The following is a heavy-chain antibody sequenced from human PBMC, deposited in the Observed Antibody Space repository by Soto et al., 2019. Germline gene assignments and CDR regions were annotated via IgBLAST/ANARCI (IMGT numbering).Heavy chain of an antibody. CDR1: GGSISSSSYY. CDR3: ARQEGITMIVVPTNGWFDP. D-gene: IGHD3-22*01. V-gene: IGHV4-39*01. CDR2: IYYSGST. Sequence: SETLSLTCTVSGGSISSSSYYWGWIRQPPGKGLEWIGSIYYSGSTYYNPSLKSRVTISVDTSKNQFSLKLSSVTAADTAVYYCARQEGITMIVVPTNGWFDPWGQGTLVTVSS. J-gene: IGHJ5*02.